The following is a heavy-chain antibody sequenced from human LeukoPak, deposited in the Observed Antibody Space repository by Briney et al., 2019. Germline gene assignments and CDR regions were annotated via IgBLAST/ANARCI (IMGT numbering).Heavy chain of an antibody. D-gene: IGHD3-10*01. CDR2: VYYSGSS. Sequence: PSETLSLTCTVSGVSISSSNYYWVWMRQPPGKGLEWIGSVYYSGSSQYNPSLKSRVTISVDTFNNQFSLKLSSVAAADTAAYFCARRTRGGGEPYYYYYMDVWGKGTTVTVSS. J-gene: IGHJ6*03. V-gene: IGHV4-39*01. CDR3: ARRTRGGGEPYYYYYMDV. CDR1: GVSISSSNYY.